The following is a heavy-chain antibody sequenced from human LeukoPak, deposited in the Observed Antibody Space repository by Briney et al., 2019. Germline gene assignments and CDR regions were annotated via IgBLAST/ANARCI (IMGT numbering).Heavy chain of an antibody. V-gene: IGHV3-30*18. J-gene: IGHJ4*02. CDR3: AKDSLRYFDWLSHFDY. CDR2: ISYDGSDT. D-gene: IGHD3-9*01. Sequence: GGSLRLSCAASEYTFVNYGMHWVREAPGKGMEWVAVISYDGSDTFYTDSVKGRFTISRDDAKNTVSLHMNSLRVEDTAVYYCAKDSLRYFDWLSHFDYWGQGTLVTVSS. CDR1: EYTFVNYG.